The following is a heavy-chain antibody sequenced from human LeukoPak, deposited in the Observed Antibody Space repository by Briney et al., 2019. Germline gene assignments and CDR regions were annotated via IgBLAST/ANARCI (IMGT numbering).Heavy chain of an antibody. Sequence: SETLSLTCTVSGGSISSSSYYWGWIRQPPGKGLEWIGSIYYSGSTYYNPSLKSRVTISVDTSKNQFSLKLSSVTAADTAVYYCARMPSLRELLWFGELGYYFDYWGQGTLVTVSS. CDR2: IYYSGST. V-gene: IGHV4-39*07. J-gene: IGHJ4*02. CDR3: ARMPSLRELLWFGELGYYFDY. CDR1: GGSISSSSYY. D-gene: IGHD3-10*01.